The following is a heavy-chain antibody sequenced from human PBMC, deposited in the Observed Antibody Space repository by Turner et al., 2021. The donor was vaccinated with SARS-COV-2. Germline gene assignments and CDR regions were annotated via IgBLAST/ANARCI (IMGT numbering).Heavy chain of an antibody. Sequence: EVQLVESGGGLVQPGGSLRLSCAASGFTFSSFWMSWVLQGPGKGLEWVANIKEVGSEKYYVDSVKGRFTISRDNAKNSVYLQMNSLRAEDTAVYYCARRRGMDVWGQGTTVTVSS. CDR2: IKEVGSEK. V-gene: IGHV3-7*01. CDR1: GFTFSSFW. J-gene: IGHJ6*02. CDR3: ARRRGMDV.